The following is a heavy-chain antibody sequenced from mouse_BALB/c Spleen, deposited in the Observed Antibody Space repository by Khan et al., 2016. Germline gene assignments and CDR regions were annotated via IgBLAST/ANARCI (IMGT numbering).Heavy chain of an antibody. V-gene: IGHV5-2*01. Sequence: EVELVESGGGLVQPGESLKLSCESNEYEFPSHDMSWVRKTPEKRLEMVAAINSAVNDTYYPDTLESRFIISRDNTKKTLYLQINSLSSENTALYYCTRHYYGSSFWFAYWGQGTLVTVSA. D-gene: IGHD1-1*01. CDR1: EYEFPSHD. J-gene: IGHJ3*01. CDR2: INSAVNDT. CDR3: TRHYYGSSFWFAY.